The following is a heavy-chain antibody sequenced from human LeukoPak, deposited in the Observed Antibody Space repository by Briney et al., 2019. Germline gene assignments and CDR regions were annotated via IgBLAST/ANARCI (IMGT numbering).Heavy chain of an antibody. CDR2: INPNSGGT. J-gene: IGHJ3*02. Sequence: ASVKVSCKASGYTFTGYYMHWVRQAPGQGLEWMGWINPNSGGTNYAQKFQGRVTITRDTSASTAYMELSSLRSEDTAVYYCARVRVEMATYDAFDIWGQGTMVTVSS. CDR3: ARVRVEMATYDAFDI. D-gene: IGHD5-24*01. CDR1: GYTFTGYY. V-gene: IGHV1-2*02.